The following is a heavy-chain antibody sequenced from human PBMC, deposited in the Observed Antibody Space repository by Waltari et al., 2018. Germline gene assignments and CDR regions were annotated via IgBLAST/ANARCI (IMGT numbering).Heavy chain of an antibody. Sequence: QVQLQESGPGLVKPSETLSLTCTVSGGSISSHYWSWIRQPAGKGLEWIGRIYTSGSTNDNPSLKSRVTMSVDTSKNQFSLKLSSVTAADTAVYYCARGEAYYYDSSGYYGYWGQGTLVTVSS. CDR2: IYTSGST. CDR3: ARGEAYYYDSSGYYGY. CDR1: GGSISSHY. J-gene: IGHJ4*02. D-gene: IGHD3-22*01. V-gene: IGHV4-4*07.